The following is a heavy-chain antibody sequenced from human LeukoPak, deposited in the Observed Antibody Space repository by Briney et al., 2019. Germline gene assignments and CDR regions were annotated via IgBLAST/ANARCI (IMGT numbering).Heavy chain of an antibody. J-gene: IGHJ4*02. V-gene: IGHV4-34*01. CDR2: IYYSGST. CDR1: GGSFSGYY. CDR3: ASQYYDYVWGSYRYQNYFDY. Sequence: PSETLSLTCAVYGGSFSGYYWSWIRQPPGKGLEWIGSIYYSGSTYYNPSLKSRVTISVDTSKNQFSLKLSSVTAADTAVYYCASQYYDYVWGSYRYQNYFDYWGQGTLVTVSS. D-gene: IGHD3-16*02.